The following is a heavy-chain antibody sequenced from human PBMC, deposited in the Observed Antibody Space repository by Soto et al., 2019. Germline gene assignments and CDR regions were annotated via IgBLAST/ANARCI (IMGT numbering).Heavy chain of an antibody. D-gene: IGHD4-4*01. CDR3: ARGMTTVTTIDY. J-gene: IGHJ4*02. CDR1: GATITSENW. CDR2: IYHSGSA. V-gene: IGHV4-4*02. Sequence: SETLSLTCTVSGATITSENWWSWVRQPPGKGLEWIGEIYHSGSANYNPSLKSRATISVDRSKNQFSLKLSSVTAADTAVYYCARGMTTVTTIDYWGQGTLVTSPQ.